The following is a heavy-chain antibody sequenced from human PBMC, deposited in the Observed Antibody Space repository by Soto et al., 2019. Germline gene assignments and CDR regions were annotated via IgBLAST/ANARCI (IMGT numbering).Heavy chain of an antibody. CDR3: TTDPDRMVRLTEQYYFYY. CDR1: GFTFSNAW. D-gene: IGHD3-10*01. J-gene: IGHJ4*02. CDR2: IKSKTDGGTT. V-gene: IGHV3-15*07. Sequence: PGGSLRLSCAASGFTFSNAWMNWVRQAPGKGLEWVGRIKSKTDGGTTDYAAPVKGRFTISRDDSKNTLYLQMNSLKTEDTAVYYCTTDPDRMVRLTEQYYFYYWGQGTLVTVAS.